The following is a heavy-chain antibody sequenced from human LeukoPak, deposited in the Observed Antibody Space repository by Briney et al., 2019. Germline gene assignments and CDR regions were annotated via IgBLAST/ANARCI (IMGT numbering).Heavy chain of an antibody. CDR1: GFTFDDYT. CDR3: AKEDHFAS. Sequence: PGGSLRLSCAASGFTFDDYTMHWVRQAPGKGLEWVSGITWNSGSIGYADSVRGRFTISRDNAKNSLYLEMNSLRAEDTALYHCAKEDHFASWGQGTLVTVSS. J-gene: IGHJ4*02. CDR2: ITWNSGSI. V-gene: IGHV3-9*01.